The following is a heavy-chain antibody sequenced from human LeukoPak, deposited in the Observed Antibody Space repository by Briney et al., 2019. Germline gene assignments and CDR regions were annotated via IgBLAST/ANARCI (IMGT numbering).Heavy chain of an antibody. Sequence: TGGSLRLSCTASGFIFSDYYMSWIRQAPGKGLEWVAVISYDGSNKYYADSVKGRFTISRDNSKNTLYLQMNSLRAEDTAVYYCASIYDSSGYHNFDYWGQGTLVTVSS. CDR1: GFIFSDYY. CDR3: ASIYDSSGYHNFDY. J-gene: IGHJ4*02. V-gene: IGHV3-30*03. CDR2: ISYDGSNK. D-gene: IGHD3-22*01.